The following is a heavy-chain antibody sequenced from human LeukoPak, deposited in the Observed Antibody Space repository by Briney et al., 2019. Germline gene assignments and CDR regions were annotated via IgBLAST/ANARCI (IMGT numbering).Heavy chain of an antibody. Sequence: GGSLRLSCAASGFTVSSNYMSWVRQAPGKGLEWASVIYSGGSTYYADSVKGRFTISRDNSKNTLYLQMNSLRAEDTAVYYCARGDYGDSQVDYWGQGTLVTVSS. CDR1: GFTVSSNY. CDR3: ARGDYGDSQVDY. J-gene: IGHJ4*02. V-gene: IGHV3-66*01. CDR2: IYSGGST. D-gene: IGHD4-17*01.